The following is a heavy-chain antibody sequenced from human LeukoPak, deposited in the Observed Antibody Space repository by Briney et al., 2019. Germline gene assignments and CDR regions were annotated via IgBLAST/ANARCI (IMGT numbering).Heavy chain of an antibody. V-gene: IGHV4-59*12. Sequence: SETLSLTCTVSGGSISSYYWSWIRQPPGKGLEWCGYIYYSGSTNYNPSLKSRVTISVDTSKNQFSLKLSSVTAADTAVYYCARLGIAARYYYYYMDVWGKGTTVTVSS. D-gene: IGHD6-6*01. CDR1: GGSISSYY. CDR3: ARLGIAARYYYYYMDV. CDR2: IYYSGST. J-gene: IGHJ6*03.